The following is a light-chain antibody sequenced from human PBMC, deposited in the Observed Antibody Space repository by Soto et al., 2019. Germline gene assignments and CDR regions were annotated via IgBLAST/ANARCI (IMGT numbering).Light chain of an antibody. V-gene: IGLV1-44*01. CDR3: AGWDDSLNGYV. CDR1: SSNIGRNT. J-gene: IGLJ1*01. Sequence: QSVLTQPPSASGTPGQRVTISCSGSSSNIGRNTVNWYQHLPGTAPKLLIYSNNQRPSGVPDRFSGSKSGTSASLAISGLQSEDDGDYDCAGWDDSLNGYVFGTGTKLTVL. CDR2: SNN.